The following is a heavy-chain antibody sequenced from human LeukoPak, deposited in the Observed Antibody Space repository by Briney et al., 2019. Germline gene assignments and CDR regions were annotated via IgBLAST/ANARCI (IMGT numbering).Heavy chain of an antibody. V-gene: IGHV1-2*02. CDR2: INPNINGT. D-gene: IGHD1-26*01. J-gene: IGHJ4*02. Sequence: ASVKVSCKASGYTFTGYYIHWVRQAPGQGLEWMGWINPNINGTNYAQKFQGRVTMTRDTSISTAYMELSRLRSDDTAVYYCARARIVGATNPFDYWGQGTLVTVSS. CDR3: ARARIVGATNPFDY. CDR1: GYTFTGYY.